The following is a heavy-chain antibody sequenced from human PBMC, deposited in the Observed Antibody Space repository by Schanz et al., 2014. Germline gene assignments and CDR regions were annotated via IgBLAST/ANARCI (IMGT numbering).Heavy chain of an antibody. CDR2: ISGGGGSA. CDR1: GFTFNNYD. V-gene: IGHV3-23*04. Sequence: EVQLVESGGGLVQPGGSLRLSCAASGFTFNNYDMNWVRLVPGKGLECVSGISGGGGSAYYADSVKGRFTISRDNSKNTLYLQMNSLRVEDTAVYYCAREDMLRGIRAFDIWGQGTMVTVSS. CDR3: AREDMLRGIRAFDI. D-gene: IGHD3-10*01. J-gene: IGHJ3*02.